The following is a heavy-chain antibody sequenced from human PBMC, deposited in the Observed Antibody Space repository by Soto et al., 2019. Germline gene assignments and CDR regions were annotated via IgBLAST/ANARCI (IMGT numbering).Heavy chain of an antibody. Sequence: SETLSLTCTVSGGSISSRSSYWGWIRQPPGKGLEWIGSIYYIGNTYYNPSLKSRVTISVDTSKNQFSLKLSSLTTADTAVYYCAGCLCCWSGPSPYHYGMDVWGQGTTVTVSS. CDR2: IYYIGNT. J-gene: IGHJ6*02. D-gene: IGHD3-3*01. CDR1: GGSISSRSSY. CDR3: AGCLCCWSGPSPYHYGMDV. V-gene: IGHV4-39*07.